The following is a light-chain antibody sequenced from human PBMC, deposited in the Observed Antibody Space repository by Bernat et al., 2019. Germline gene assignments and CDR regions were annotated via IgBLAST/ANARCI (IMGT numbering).Light chain of an antibody. CDR3: QSADSSGTFEV. J-gene: IGLJ3*02. Sequence: SYELIQPPSVSVSPGQTARITCPGDPLPKQYAFWYQQKSGQAPVLLIYRDTERPSGIPERFSGSSSGTTVTLTISGVQAEDEADYYCQSADSSGTFEVFGGGTKLTVL. CDR1: PLPKQY. CDR2: RDT. V-gene: IGLV3-25*03.